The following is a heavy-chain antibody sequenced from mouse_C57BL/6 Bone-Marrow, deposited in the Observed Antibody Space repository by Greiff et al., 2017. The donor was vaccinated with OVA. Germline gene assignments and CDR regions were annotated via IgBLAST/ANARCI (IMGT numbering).Heavy chain of an antibody. V-gene: IGHV1-81*01. D-gene: IGHD2-4*01. J-gene: IGHJ4*01. CDR3: ARHENGLRYAMDY. CDR2: IYPRSGNT. CDR1: GYTFTSYG. Sequence: VQLQQSGAELARPGASVKLSCKASGYTFTSYGISWVKQRTGQGLEWIGEIYPRSGNTYYNEKFKGKATLTADKSSSTVYMELSRLTSEDSAVYFCARHENGLRYAMDYWGQGTSVTVSS.